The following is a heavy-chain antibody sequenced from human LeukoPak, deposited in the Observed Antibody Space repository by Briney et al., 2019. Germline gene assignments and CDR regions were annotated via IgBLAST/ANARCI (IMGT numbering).Heavy chain of an antibody. V-gene: IGHV5-51*01. D-gene: IGHD2-15*01. J-gene: IGHJ5*02. Sequence: GASLKISCKGSGYSFTSYRTGWVRQMPGTRLEWLGIIYPVDSDTRYSPSFQGQVTTSADKSISTAYLQWSSLKASDTAMYYSARPRYCSGGSCRQPFDPWGQGTLVTVSA. CDR2: IYPVDSDT. CDR1: GYSFTSYR. CDR3: ARPRYCSGGSCRQPFDP.